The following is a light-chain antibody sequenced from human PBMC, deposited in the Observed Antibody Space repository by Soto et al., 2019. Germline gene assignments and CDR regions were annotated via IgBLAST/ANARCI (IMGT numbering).Light chain of an antibody. CDR3: QQSYSTPPT. CDR2: AAS. V-gene: IGKV1-39*01. CDR1: QSISSY. J-gene: IGKJ5*01. Sequence: DIQMTQSPSSLSASVGDRVTITCRASQSISSYLNWYQQKPGEAPKLLIYAASSLQSGVPSRFSGSGSGTDFTLTISSLQPEDFATYYCQQSYSTPPTFGHGTRLEIK.